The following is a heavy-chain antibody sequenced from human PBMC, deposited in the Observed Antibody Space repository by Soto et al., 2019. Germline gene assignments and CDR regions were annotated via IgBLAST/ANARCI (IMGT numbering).Heavy chain of an antibody. D-gene: IGHD5-18*01. CDR3: ARHKPYVDTAMGSRIGAFDI. Sequence: SETLSLTCTVSGGSISSSSYYWGWIRQPPGKGLEWIGSIYYSGSTYYNPSLKSRVTISVATSKNQFSLKLTSVTAADTAVYYCARHKPYVDTAMGSRIGAFDIWGQGTMVTVSS. CDR1: GGSISSSSYY. CDR2: IYYSGST. V-gene: IGHV4-39*01. J-gene: IGHJ3*02.